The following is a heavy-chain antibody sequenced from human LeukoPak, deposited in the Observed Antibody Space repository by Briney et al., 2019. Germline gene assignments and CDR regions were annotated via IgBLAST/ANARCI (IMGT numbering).Heavy chain of an antibody. Sequence: SETLSLTCTVSGDSISSGDYYWRWLRQPAGKGLEWIVRISSSGSTNYNPSLKSRVTISVDTSKNQFSLKLSSVTAADTAVYFCARGPYSYDSSGAFDIWGQGTMVTVSS. V-gene: IGHV4-61*02. CDR2: ISSSGST. CDR1: GDSISSGDYY. CDR3: ARGPYSYDSSGAFDI. D-gene: IGHD3-22*01. J-gene: IGHJ3*02.